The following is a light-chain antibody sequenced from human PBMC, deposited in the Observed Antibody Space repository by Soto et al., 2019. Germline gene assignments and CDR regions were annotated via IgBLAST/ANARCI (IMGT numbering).Light chain of an antibody. V-gene: IGKV2D-29*01. Sequence: EIVMTQTLLSLSVTPGQPASIPCRSSQSLLDTDGRTYLYWYLQRSGQPPRLLIYEVYNRFSGVPDRFSGSGSGTDFTLEISRVEAEDVGTYYCLQSTQLPLTFGGGTKVEIK. CDR3: LQSTQLPLT. J-gene: IGKJ4*01. CDR1: QSLLDTDGRTY. CDR2: EVY.